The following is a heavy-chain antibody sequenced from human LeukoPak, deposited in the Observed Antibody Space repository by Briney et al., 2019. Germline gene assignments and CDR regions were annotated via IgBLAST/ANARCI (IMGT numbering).Heavy chain of an antibody. CDR3: ARADSSGWKTSPFDY. D-gene: IGHD6-19*01. CDR1: GFTFSTYS. Sequence: VGSLRLSCAASGFTFSTYSMNWVRQAPGKGLEWVSSVSSSSSYKYYADSVMGRFTISRDNAENSLFLQMNSLRAEDTAVYYCARADSSGWKTSPFDYWGQGTRVTVSS. V-gene: IGHV3-21*01. J-gene: IGHJ4*02. CDR2: VSSSSSYK.